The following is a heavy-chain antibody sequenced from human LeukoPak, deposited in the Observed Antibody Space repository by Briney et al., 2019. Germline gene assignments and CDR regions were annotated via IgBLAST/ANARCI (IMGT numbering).Heavy chain of an antibody. D-gene: IGHD1-20*01. J-gene: IGHJ6*02. V-gene: IGHV4-30-2*01. CDR1: GGSISSGGYS. CDR3: ARAYNWNEHKGSQYGMDV. CDR2: IYHSGST. Sequence: SQTLSLTCAVSGGSISSGGYSWSWIRQPPGKGLEWIGYIYHSGSTYYNPSLKSRVTISVDRSKNQFSLKLSSVSAADTAVYYCARAYNWNEHKGSQYGMDVWGQGTTVTVSS.